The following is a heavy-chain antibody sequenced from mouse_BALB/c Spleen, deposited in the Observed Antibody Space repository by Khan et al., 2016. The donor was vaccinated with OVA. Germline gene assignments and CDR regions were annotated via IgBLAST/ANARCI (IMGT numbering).Heavy chain of an antibody. J-gene: IGHJ4*01. Sequence: DLVKPGASVKLSCKASGYTFTSYWINWIKQRPGQGLEWIGRIGPGSSNAYYNDMFKDKATLTVDTSSNTAHIQLSSLSSEDSAVYFCSTVYYYGRSCYAIDYWGQGPSVTVSA. D-gene: IGHD1-1*01. CDR3: STVYYYGRSCYAIDY. CDR1: GYTFTSYW. CDR2: IGPGSSNA. V-gene: IGHV1S41*01.